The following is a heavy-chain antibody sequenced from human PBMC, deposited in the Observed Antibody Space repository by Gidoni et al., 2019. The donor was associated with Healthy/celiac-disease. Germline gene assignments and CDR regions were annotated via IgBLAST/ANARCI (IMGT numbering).Heavy chain of an antibody. J-gene: IGHJ5*02. Sequence: QVQLQESGPGLVKPSETLSLTRPVSGYSISSGYYRGWIRPPPGKGLEWIGSIYHSGGTYYNPSLKSRVTISVDTSKNQFSLKLSSVTAADTAVYYCARGYGGSGSYFRELGHWFDPWGQGTLVTVSS. CDR3: ARGYGGSGSYFRELGHWFDP. D-gene: IGHD3-10*01. CDR2: IYHSGGT. V-gene: IGHV4-38-2*02. CDR1: GYSISSGYY.